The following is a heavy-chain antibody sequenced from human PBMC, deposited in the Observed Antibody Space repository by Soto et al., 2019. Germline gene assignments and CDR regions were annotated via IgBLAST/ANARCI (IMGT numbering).Heavy chain of an antibody. CDR3: ARSYRRGGYSGYHPLDY. V-gene: IGHV1-8*01. J-gene: IGHJ4*02. Sequence: QVQLVQSGAELKKPGASVKVSCTDSGYTFTSYDINWVRQATGQGLEWMGWMNPNSGNTGYAQKFQGRVTMTRNTSISTAYMEVSSLRSEDTAVYYCARSYRRGGYSGYHPLDYWGQGTLVTVSS. CDR1: GYTFTSYD. CDR2: MNPNSGNT. D-gene: IGHD5-12*01.